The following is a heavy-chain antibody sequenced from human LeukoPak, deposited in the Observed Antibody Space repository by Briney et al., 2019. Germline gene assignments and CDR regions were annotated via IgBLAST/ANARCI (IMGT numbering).Heavy chain of an antibody. J-gene: IGHJ6*04. CDR2: INHSGST. CDR3: AGELQYCSGGSCYFSYYYGMDV. D-gene: IGHD2-15*01. Sequence: SETLSLTCAVYGGSFSGYYWSWTRQPPGKGLEWIGEINHSGSTNYNPSLKSRVTISVDTSKNQFSLKLSSVTAADTAVYYCAGELQYCSGGSCYFSYYYGMDVWGKGTTVTVSS. V-gene: IGHV4-34*01. CDR1: GGSFSGYY.